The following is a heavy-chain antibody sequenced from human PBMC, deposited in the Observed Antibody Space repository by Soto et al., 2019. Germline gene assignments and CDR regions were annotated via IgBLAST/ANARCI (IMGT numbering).Heavy chain of an antibody. CDR3: AREWSVANPGY. J-gene: IGHJ4*02. Sequence: EVQLLESGGDLIQPGGSLRLSCAASGFTFSSYAMSWVRQAPGKGLEWVSAISGSGGSTYYADSVKGRFTISRDNSKNTLYLQMNSLRPEDTAVHYCAREWSVANPGYWGQGTQVTVSS. V-gene: IGHV3-23*01. CDR1: GFTFSSYA. CDR2: ISGSGGST. D-gene: IGHD5-12*01.